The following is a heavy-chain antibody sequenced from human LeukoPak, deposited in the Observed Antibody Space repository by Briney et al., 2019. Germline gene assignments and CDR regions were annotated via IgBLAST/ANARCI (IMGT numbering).Heavy chain of an antibody. CDR3: GRRAGYSYGDAFDI. V-gene: IGHV3-49*04. CDR2: IRSKAYGGIT. J-gene: IGHJ3*02. D-gene: IGHD5-18*01. CDR1: GFTFVDYA. Sequence: PGRSLRLSCSASGFTFVDYAMSWVRQAPGKGLEWVGFIRSKAYGGITEYAASVKGRLTISRDDLKSIAYLQMNSLKTEDTAMYYCGRRAGYSYGDAFDIWGQGTMVTVSS.